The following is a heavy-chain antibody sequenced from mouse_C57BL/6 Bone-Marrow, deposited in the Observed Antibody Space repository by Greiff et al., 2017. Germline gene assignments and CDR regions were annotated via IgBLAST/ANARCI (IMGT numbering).Heavy chain of an antibody. CDR1: GFTFSSYA. CDR3: ARDAGPLYYSNWGFAY. Sequence: EVKLMESGGGLVKPGGSLKLSCAASGFTFSSYAMSWVRQTPEKRLEWVATISDGGSYTYYPDNVKGRFTITRDNAKNTQSLQMSHLQSEDTAMYYCARDAGPLYYSNWGFAYWGQGTLVTVSA. D-gene: IGHD2-5*01. V-gene: IGHV5-4*01. CDR2: ISDGGSYT. J-gene: IGHJ3*01.